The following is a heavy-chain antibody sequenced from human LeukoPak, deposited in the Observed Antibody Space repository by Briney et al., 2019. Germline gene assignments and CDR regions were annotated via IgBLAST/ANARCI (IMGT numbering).Heavy chain of an antibody. Sequence: GASVKVSCKASGYTFTGYYMHWVRQAPGQGLEWMGGIIPIFGTANYAQKFQGRVTITTDESTSTAYMELSSLRSEDTAVYYCARDHSSSWSYAFDIWGQGTMVTVSS. CDR3: ARDHSSSWSYAFDI. V-gene: IGHV1-69*05. CDR2: IIPIFGTA. D-gene: IGHD6-13*01. J-gene: IGHJ3*02. CDR1: GYTFTGYY.